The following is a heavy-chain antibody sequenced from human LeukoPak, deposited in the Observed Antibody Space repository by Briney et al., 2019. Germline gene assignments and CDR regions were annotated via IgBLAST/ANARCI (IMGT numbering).Heavy chain of an antibody. J-gene: IGHJ5*02. V-gene: IGHV4-4*09. D-gene: IGHD6-19*01. CDR1: GGSISSYY. Sequence: SETLSLTCTVSGGSISSYYWSWIRQPPGRGLEGIGYIYTSGSTNYNPSLKSRVTISVDTCKNQLSLKLSSVTAADTAVYYCARREIISSGLHGGTDWFVPWGQGTLVTVSS. CDR2: IYTSGST. CDR3: ARREIISSGLHGGTDWFVP.